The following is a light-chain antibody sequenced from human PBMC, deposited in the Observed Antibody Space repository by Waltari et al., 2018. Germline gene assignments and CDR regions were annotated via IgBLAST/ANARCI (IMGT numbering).Light chain of an antibody. J-gene: IGKJ2*01. CDR2: AAA. V-gene: IGKV3-20*01. CDR3: QQYGSSVMYT. Sequence: EFVLTQSPGTLSLSPGERATLSCRASQSLSRSRLAGYQQKPGQAPRLLMYAAASRAPGIPDRFSGSGSGTDFSLTISRVEPEDFAVYYCQQYGSSVMYTFGQGTKLEIQ. CDR1: QSLSRSR.